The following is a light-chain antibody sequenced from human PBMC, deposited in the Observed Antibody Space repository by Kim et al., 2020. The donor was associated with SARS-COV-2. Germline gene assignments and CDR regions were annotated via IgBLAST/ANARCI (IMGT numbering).Light chain of an antibody. CDR2: DAS. CDR1: QGISSA. Sequence: AIKLTQSPSSLSASVGDRVTITCRASQGISSALAWYQQKPGKAPKLLIYDASSLESGVPSRFSGSGSGTDFTLTISSLQPEVFATYYCQQFNSYPTFGGGTKVDIK. J-gene: IGKJ4*01. V-gene: IGKV1-13*02. CDR3: QQFNSYPT.